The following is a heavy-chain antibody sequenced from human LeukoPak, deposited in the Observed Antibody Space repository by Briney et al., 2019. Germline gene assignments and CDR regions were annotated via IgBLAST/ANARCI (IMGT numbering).Heavy chain of an antibody. CDR2: IYYSGST. CDR1: GGSISSYY. J-gene: IGHJ3*02. V-gene: IGHV4-59*08. D-gene: IGHD3-3*01. CDR3: ARHRDFWSGYYAFDI. Sequence: SETLSLTCTVSGGSISSYYWSWIRQPPGKGLEWIGYIYYSGSTNYNPSLKSRVTISVDTSKNQFSLKLSSVTAADTAVYYCARHRDFWSGYYAFDIWGQGTMVTVSS.